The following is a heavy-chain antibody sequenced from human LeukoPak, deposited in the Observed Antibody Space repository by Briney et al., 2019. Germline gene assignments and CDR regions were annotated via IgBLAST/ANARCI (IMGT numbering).Heavy chain of an antibody. D-gene: IGHD1-26*01. Sequence: SETLSLTCTVSGGSISSSSYYWGWIRQPPGKGLEWIGSIYYSGSTYYNPSLKSRVTISVDTSKNQFSLKLSSVTAADTAVYYCARHQPGSYYDYWGQGALVTVSS. V-gene: IGHV4-39*01. J-gene: IGHJ4*02. CDR1: GGSISSSSYY. CDR3: ARHQPGSYYDY. CDR2: IYYSGST.